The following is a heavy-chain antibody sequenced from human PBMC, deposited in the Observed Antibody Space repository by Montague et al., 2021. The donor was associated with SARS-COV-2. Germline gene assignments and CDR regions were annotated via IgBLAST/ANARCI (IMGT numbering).Heavy chain of an antibody. CDR1: GGSVSDTDYY. V-gene: IGHV4-39*01. CDR3: VRGPFTRGGFDK. CDR2: TVQSGNS. J-gene: IGHJ4*02. Sequence: SETLSLTCAVSGGSVSDTDYYWGWVRRPPGKGLEWLGPTVQSGNSISNPSLKSRLSIFIHASMNEVSLSLDSVTAADTAIYYCVRGPFTRGGFDKWGQGALVTVSS. D-gene: IGHD3-10*01.